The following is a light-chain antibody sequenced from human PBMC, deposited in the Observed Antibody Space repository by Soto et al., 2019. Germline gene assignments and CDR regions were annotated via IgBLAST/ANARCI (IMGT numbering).Light chain of an antibody. CDR1: SSDVGGYNY. J-gene: IGLJ1*01. CDR2: DVT. Sequence: QYALTQPASVSGSPGQSITISCTGTSSDVGGYNYVSWYQQQPGKAPKFMIYDVTNRPSGVSNRFSGSKSGNTAYLTISGLQAEDEGDYYCCSYTTSNTRQIVFGTGTKVTVL. CDR3: CSYTTSNTRQIV. V-gene: IGLV2-14*01.